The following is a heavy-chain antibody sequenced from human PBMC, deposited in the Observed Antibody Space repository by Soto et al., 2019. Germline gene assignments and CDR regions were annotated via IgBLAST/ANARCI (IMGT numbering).Heavy chain of an antibody. CDR1: GFTFSSYS. J-gene: IGHJ4*02. D-gene: IGHD6-13*01. V-gene: IGHV3-21*01. Sequence: GGSLRLSCAASGFTFSSYSMNWVRQAPGKGLEWVSSISSSSSYIYYADSVKGRFTISRDNAKNSLYLQMNSLRAEDTAVYYCARNRRTTAAGRAYPDYWGQGTLVTVSS. CDR3: ARNRRTTAAGRAYPDY. CDR2: ISSSSSYI.